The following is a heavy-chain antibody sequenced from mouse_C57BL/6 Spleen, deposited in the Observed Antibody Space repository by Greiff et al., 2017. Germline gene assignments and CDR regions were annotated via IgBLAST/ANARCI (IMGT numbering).Heavy chain of an antibody. J-gene: IGHJ2*01. CDR1: GFTFSNYW. V-gene: IGHV6-3*01. Sequence: DVMLVESGGGLVQPGGSMKLSCVASGFTFSNYWMNWVRQSPEKGLEWVAQIRLKSDNYATNYAESVKGRFTISRDDSKSSVYLQMNNLRAEDTGIYYCTCLDSSGYDYWGQGTTLTVSS. CDR3: TCLDSSGYDY. D-gene: IGHD3-2*02. CDR2: IRLKSDNYAT.